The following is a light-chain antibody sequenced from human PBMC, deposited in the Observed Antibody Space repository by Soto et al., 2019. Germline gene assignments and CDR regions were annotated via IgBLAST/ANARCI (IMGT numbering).Light chain of an antibody. CDR2: AAS. CDR3: QQVNSYPRT. CDR1: QGIGSD. Sequence: DTQLTQSPSFLSASVGDRVTITCRASQGIGSDLAWYQQKPGKAPNLLIYAASTLQSGVPSRFSGSGSGTEFTLTISSLQPEDFATYHCQQVNSYPRTFGQGTKVDIK. J-gene: IGKJ1*01. V-gene: IGKV1-9*01.